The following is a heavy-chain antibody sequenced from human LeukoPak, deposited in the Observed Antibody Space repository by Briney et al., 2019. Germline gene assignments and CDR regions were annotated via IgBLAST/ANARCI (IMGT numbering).Heavy chain of an antibody. D-gene: IGHD6-19*01. CDR2: ISYDGTNK. V-gene: IGHV3-30*04. CDR1: GFTFSSYA. J-gene: IGHJ3*02. Sequence: GGSLRLSCAAPGFTFSSYAMDWVRQAPGKGLAWVASISYDGTNKYYADSVKGRFTTSRDDSKNTLYLQMNSLRTEDTAVYYCATSISVAENAFAIWGQETMDTVSS. CDR3: ATSISVAENAFAI.